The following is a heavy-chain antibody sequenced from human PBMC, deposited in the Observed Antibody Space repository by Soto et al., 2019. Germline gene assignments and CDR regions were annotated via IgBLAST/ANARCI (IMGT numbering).Heavy chain of an antibody. V-gene: IGHV1-3*01. Sequence: QVQLVQSGAEVKKPGASVKVSCKASGYTFTSYARHWVRQAPGQRLEWMGWINAGNGNTKYSQKSQGRVTITRDTSASTAYMELSSLRSEDTAVYYCAREAIFGVVIRRYAFDIWGQGTMVTVSS. D-gene: IGHD3-3*01. J-gene: IGHJ3*02. CDR1: GYTFTSYA. CDR3: AREAIFGVVIRRYAFDI. CDR2: INAGNGNT.